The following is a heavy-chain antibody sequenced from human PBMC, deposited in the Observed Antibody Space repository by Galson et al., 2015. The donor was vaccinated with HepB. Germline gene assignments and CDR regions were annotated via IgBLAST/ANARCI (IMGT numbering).Heavy chain of an antibody. CDR2: IYPGDSDT. J-gene: IGHJ4*02. D-gene: IGHD3-22*01. CDR1: GYSFTNYW. CDR3: ARAYYYDSSGYYYPLDC. Sequence: QSGAEVKKPGESLKISCKTSGYSFTNYWIGWVRQMPGKGLEWMGIIYPGDSDTRYSPSFQGQVTISADKSISTAYLQWSSLKASDTAMYYCARAYYYDSSGYYYPLDCWGQGTLVTVSS. V-gene: IGHV5-51*01.